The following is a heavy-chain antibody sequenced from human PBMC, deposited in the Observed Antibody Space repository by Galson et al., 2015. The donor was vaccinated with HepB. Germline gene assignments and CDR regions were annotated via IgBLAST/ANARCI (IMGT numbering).Heavy chain of an antibody. D-gene: IGHD3-22*01. V-gene: IGHV3-30*03. CDR1: GFTFSSYG. J-gene: IGHJ3*02. CDR3: ARVSDYYDSSGYYQGAFDI. CDR2: ISYNGNNK. Sequence: LRLSCAASGFTFSSYGMHWVRQAPGKGLEWVAVISYNGNNKYSADSVKGRFTISRDNSQNTLYLQMNSLRLEDTAVYYCARVSDYYDSSGYYQGAFDIWGQGTMVTVSS.